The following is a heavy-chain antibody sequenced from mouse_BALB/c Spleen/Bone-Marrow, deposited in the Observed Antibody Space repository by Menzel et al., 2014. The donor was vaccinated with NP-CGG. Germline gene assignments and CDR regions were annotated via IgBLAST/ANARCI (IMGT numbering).Heavy chain of an antibody. Sequence: VQVVESGAELVRPGTSVKVSCKASGYAFTNYLIEWVKRRPVQGLEWIGVINPGSGGANYNAKFKGKATLTADKSSSTAYMQLSSLTSDDSAVYFCAREWTARAVDYWGQGTTLTVSS. CDR2: INPGSGGA. V-gene: IGHV1-54*01. D-gene: IGHD3-2*01. CDR3: AREWTARAVDY. J-gene: IGHJ2*01. CDR1: GYAFTNYL.